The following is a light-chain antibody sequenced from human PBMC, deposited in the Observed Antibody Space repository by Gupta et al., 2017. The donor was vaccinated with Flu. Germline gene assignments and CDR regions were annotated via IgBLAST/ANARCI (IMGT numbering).Light chain of an antibody. Sequence: SAXXXDRVTITCRASQNIITWLAWFQQKPGKAPKALISKASNLETGAPSRFSGSGSGTEFTLTISSLQPDDFATYYCQQYSAGSPWTFGQGTKV. V-gene: IGKV1-5*03. CDR2: KAS. CDR1: QNIITW. J-gene: IGKJ1*01. CDR3: QQYSAGSPWT.